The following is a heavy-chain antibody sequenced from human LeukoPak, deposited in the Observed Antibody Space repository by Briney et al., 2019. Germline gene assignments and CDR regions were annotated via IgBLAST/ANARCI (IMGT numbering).Heavy chain of an antibody. J-gene: IGHJ4*02. V-gene: IGHV1-69*13. CDR2: IIPIFGTA. Sequence: ASVKVSXKASGGTFSSYAISWVRQAPGQGLEWMGGIIPIFGTANYAQKFRGRVTITADESTSTAYMELSSLRSEDTAVYYCGGGYNWNYGVDYWGQGTLVTVSS. CDR1: GGTFSSYA. CDR3: GGGYNWNYGVDY. D-gene: IGHD1-7*01.